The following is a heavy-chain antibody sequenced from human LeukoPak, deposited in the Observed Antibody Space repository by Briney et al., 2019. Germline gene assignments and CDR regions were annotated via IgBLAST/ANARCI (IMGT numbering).Heavy chain of an antibody. D-gene: IGHD4-17*01. Sequence: GSLRLSSEASGFTVSSNYMSWVRQAPGKGLEWVSVIYSGGSTSYADSVKGRFTISRDYSKNTVYLQMNSLRAEDTAVYYCARVTVTTLDFDYWGQGTLVTVSS. CDR1: GFTVSSNY. V-gene: IGHV3-66*01. CDR2: IYSGGST. CDR3: ARVTVTTLDFDY. J-gene: IGHJ4*02.